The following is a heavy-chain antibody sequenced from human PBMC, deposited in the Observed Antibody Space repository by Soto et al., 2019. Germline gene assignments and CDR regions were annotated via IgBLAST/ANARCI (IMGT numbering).Heavy chain of an antibody. J-gene: IGHJ3*02. V-gene: IGHV3-23*01. CDR2: ISGSGGST. Sequence: EVQLLDSGGGLVQPGGSLRLSCAASGLNSYTYAMSWVRQAPGKGLEWVSAISGSGGSTYYADSVKGRFTISRDNSNDTLYLQMNSLRAEDTAIYYCAKDRSLYDSSGYFDAFDIWGQGTMVTVSS. CDR1: GLNSYTYA. D-gene: IGHD3-22*01. CDR3: AKDRSLYDSSGYFDAFDI.